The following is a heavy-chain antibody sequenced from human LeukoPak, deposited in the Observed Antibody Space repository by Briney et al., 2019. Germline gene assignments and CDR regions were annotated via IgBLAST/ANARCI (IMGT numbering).Heavy chain of an antibody. V-gene: IGHV4-59*01. CDR1: GGSISSYY. CDR2: IYYSGYT. CDR3: ARGIAAAGLYYYYYYYMDV. D-gene: IGHD6-13*01. J-gene: IGHJ6*03. Sequence: PSETLSLTCTVSGGSISSYYWSWTRQPPGKGLKWIGNIYYSGYTTYSPSLRSRVTISVDTSKDQFSLKLSSVTAADTAVYYCARGIAAAGLYYYYYYYMDVWGKGTTVTVSS.